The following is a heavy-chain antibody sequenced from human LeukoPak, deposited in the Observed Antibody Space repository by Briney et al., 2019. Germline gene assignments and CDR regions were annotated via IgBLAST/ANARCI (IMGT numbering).Heavy chain of an antibody. CDR3: VRDRGYCSGGTCYALWDY. V-gene: IGHV3-7*01. CDR2: IKEDGGEK. Sequence: GGSLRLSCAASGFTFSSYSMTWVRQAPGKGLEWVAHIKEDGGEKHYVDPVKGRFTISRDNAKNSLYLQMNSLRAEDTAMYYCVRDRGYCSGGTCYALWDYWGQGTLVTVSS. CDR1: GFTFSSYS. J-gene: IGHJ4*02. D-gene: IGHD2-15*01.